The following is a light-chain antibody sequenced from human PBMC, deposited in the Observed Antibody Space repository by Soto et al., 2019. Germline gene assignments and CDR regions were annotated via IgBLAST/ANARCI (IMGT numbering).Light chain of an antibody. CDR3: QQLNTYPRT. CDR1: QGISTY. V-gene: IGKV1-9*01. CDR2: AAS. Sequence: DIPLTQSPSFLSASVRDRVTITCRASQGISTYLAWYQQKPGKAPTLLIYAASTLQSGVPSRLSGSGSGTEFTLTISSLQPEDFTTYYCQQLNTYPRTFGQGTKVEIK. J-gene: IGKJ1*01.